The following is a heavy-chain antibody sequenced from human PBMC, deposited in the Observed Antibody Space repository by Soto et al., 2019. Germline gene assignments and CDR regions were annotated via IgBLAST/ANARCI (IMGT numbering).Heavy chain of an antibody. Sequence: EVQLVESGGGLVQPGGSLRLSCAASGFTFSPYWMHWVRQAPGKGLEWVANIKQDRSEKYYLDSGKRRFTISRDNAKSSLYLQMNSLRAEDTAVYYCARVLAAAESLWGQGTLVTVSS. CDR2: IKQDRSEK. CDR1: GFTFSPYW. D-gene: IGHD6-13*01. J-gene: IGHJ4*02. CDR3: ARVLAAAESL. V-gene: IGHV3-7*01.